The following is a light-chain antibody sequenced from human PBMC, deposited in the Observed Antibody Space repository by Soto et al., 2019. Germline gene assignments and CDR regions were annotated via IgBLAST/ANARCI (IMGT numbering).Light chain of an antibody. CDR1: QSISSW. CDR3: QQYSTYPLT. Sequence: DIQMTQSPSTLSASVGDRVTITCQASQSISSWLDWYQQKPGKAPKLLIYKASNLQSGVPSRFSGSASGADFTLTISSLQPYDFATYCCQQYSTYPLTFGGGTKVEIK. CDR2: KAS. J-gene: IGKJ4*01. V-gene: IGKV1-5*03.